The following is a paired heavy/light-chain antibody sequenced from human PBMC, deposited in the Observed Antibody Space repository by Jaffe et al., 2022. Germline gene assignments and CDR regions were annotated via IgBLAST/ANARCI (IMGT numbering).Light chain of an antibody. CDR2: NTN. V-gene: IGLV8-61*01. CDR1: SGSVSTNHY. CDR3: LLFMGGGIWV. J-gene: IGLJ3*02. Sequence: QTVVTQEPSFSVSPGGTVTLTCGLSSGSVSTNHYPNWYQQTPGQAPRTLIYNTNTRSSGVPDRFSGSLLGNKAALTITGAQADDESDYYCLLFMGGGIWVFGGGTKLTVL.
Heavy chain of an antibody. CDR2: VYYTGGT. CDR3: ARWYCPITTCYHMDV. Sequence: QVQLQESGPGLVKPSETLSLTCTVSGGSMNNYYWSWMRQSPGKGLEYIGHVYYTGGTDYNPSFKGRVTIFVDTSKRQLSLNLRSVAAADTAVYYCARWYCPITTCYHMDVWGKGTRVTVSS. J-gene: IGHJ6*03. V-gene: IGHV4-59*01. D-gene: IGHD2-2*01. CDR1: GGSMNNYY.